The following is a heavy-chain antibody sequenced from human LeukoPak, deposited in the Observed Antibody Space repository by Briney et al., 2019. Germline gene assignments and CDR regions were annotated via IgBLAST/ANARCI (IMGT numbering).Heavy chain of an antibody. Sequence: GGSLRLSCAASGFTFDDYAMHWVRQAPGKGLEWVSGISWNSGSIGYADSVKGRFTISRDNAKNSLYLQMNSLRAEDTALYYCAKDLGVTLGESDAFDIWGQGTMVTVSS. J-gene: IGHJ3*02. CDR2: ISWNSGSI. V-gene: IGHV3-9*01. CDR1: GFTFDDYA. CDR3: AKDLGVTLGESDAFDI. D-gene: IGHD4-23*01.